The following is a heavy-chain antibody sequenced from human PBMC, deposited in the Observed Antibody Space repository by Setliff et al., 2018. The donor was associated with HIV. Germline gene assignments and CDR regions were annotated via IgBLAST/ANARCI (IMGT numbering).Heavy chain of an antibody. CDR1: GFTLSDYY. CDR3: VRAAAGLDI. Sequence: GGSLRLSCAVSGFTLSDYYMDWVRQAPGKGLEWVDRTRNKANGYITEYGASVQGRFTISRDNSKDSLSLQMNNLKAEDTAVYYCVRAAAGLDIWSQGIRVTVSS. V-gene: IGHV3-72*01. J-gene: IGHJ4*02. CDR2: TRNKANGYIT.